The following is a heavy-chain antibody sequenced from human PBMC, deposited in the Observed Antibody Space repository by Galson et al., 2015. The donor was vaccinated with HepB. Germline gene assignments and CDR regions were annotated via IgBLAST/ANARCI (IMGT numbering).Heavy chain of an antibody. D-gene: IGHD3-3*01. V-gene: IGHV3-30*04. CDR2: ISYDGIFK. J-gene: IGHJ6*02. CDR1: GFTYSNYA. Sequence: SLRLSCAASGFTYSNYAMHWVRQAPGKGLEWVAVISYDGIFKYYADSVKGRFTISRDNSKNTLYLLMNSLRADDTAVYFCATDFWSSYLRLYYYGMDVWGQGTTVTVSS. CDR3: ATDFWSSYLRLYYYGMDV.